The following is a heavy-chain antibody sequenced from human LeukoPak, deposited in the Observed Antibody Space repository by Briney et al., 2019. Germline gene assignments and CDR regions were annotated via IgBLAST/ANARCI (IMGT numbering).Heavy chain of an antibody. V-gene: IGHV4-61*05. D-gene: IGHD6-13*01. Sequence: SETLSLTCTVSGGFISSSSYHWSWIRQPPGKGLEWIGYIYYSGSTNYNPSLKSRVTISVDTSKNQFSLKLSSVTAADTAVYYCARLGSSSWYLFDYWGQGTLVTVSS. J-gene: IGHJ4*02. CDR1: GGFISSSSYH. CDR3: ARLGSSSWYLFDY. CDR2: IYYSGST.